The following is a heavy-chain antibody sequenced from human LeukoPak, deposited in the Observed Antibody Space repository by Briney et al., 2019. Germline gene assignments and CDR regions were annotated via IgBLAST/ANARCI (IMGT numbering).Heavy chain of an antibody. CDR2: MNPNSGDT. V-gene: IGHV1-8*03. CDR3: GRGLYDFWSGYFGYYYMDV. Sequence: ASVKVSCKASGYTFISYDINWVRQATGQGLEWMGWMNPNSGDTGYAQKFQGRVTITRNTSISTAYMELSSLRSEDTAVYYCGRGLYDFWSGYFGYYYMDVWGKGTTVTVSS. D-gene: IGHD3-3*01. J-gene: IGHJ6*03. CDR1: GYTFISYD.